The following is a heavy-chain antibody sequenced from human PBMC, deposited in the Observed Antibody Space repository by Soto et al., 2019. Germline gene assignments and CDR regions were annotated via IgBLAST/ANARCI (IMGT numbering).Heavy chain of an antibody. J-gene: IGHJ4*02. Sequence: PGVSLRLSCAVSGFIFNNYAMSWVRQAPGKGLEWVSAISVSGGSTHYVDSVKGRFTISRDNSKNTLYVQMNSLRAEDTAVYYCAKALGSSTNCFDYWGQGTLVTVSS. D-gene: IGHD2-2*01. CDR2: ISVSGGST. V-gene: IGHV3-23*01. CDR1: GFIFNNYA. CDR3: AKALGSSTNCFDY.